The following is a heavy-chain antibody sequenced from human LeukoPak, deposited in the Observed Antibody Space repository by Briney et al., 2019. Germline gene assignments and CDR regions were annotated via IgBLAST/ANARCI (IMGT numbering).Heavy chain of an antibody. D-gene: IGHD2-2*01. V-gene: IGHV4-59*01. J-gene: IGHJ3*02. CDR2: IFYNEGT. CDR1: SGSFRTYY. CDR3: VKSNSRYQPWTLDI. Sequence: PSETLSLTCTVSSGSFRTYYWSWIRQPPGKGLEWIGYIFYNEGTSYNPYLKSRVTISVDTSNNQLSLKVNSVTAADTAMYYCVKSNSRYQPWTLDIWGRGTMVTVSS.